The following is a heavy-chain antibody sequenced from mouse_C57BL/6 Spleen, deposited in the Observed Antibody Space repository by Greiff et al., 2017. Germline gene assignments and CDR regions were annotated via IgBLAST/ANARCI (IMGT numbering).Heavy chain of an antibody. J-gene: IGHJ4*01. CDR3: ARHAMAFYEVNAMAY. Sequence: VQLQQPGAELVKPGASVKLSCKASGYTFTSYWMQWVKQRPGQGLEWIGEIDPSDSYTNYTQKFKGKATLPVDTSSSTAYMQLSSLTSEDSAVYYGARHAMAFYEVNAMAYWGQGTSVTGSS. D-gene: IGHD6-5*01. V-gene: IGHV1-50*01. CDR1: GYTFTSYW. CDR2: IDPSDSYT.